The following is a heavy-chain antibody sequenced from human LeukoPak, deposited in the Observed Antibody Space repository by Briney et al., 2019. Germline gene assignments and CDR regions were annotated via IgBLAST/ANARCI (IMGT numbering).Heavy chain of an antibody. CDR1: GFTFSSYE. J-gene: IGHJ6*04. Sequence: GGSLRLSCAASGFTFSSYEMNWVRQAPGKGLEWVPYISSSGSTIYYADSVKGRFTISRDNAKNSLYLQMNSLRAEDTAVYYCAELGITMIGGVWGKGTTVTVSS. CDR3: AELGITMIGGV. V-gene: IGHV3-48*03. CDR2: ISSSGSTI. D-gene: IGHD3-10*02.